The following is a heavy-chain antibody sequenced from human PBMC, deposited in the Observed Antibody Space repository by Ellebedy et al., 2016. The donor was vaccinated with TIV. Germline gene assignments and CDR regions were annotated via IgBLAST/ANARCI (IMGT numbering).Heavy chain of an antibody. CDR1: GYTFTSYG. J-gene: IGHJ3*02. V-gene: IGHV1-18*01. D-gene: IGHD3-9*01. CDR2: ISAYNGNT. Sequence: AASVKVSCKASGYTFTSYGISWVRQAPGQGLEWMGWISAYNGNTNYAQKLQGRVTMTTDTSTSTAYMELRSLRSDDTAVYYCASQLTGYYHDAFDIWGQGTMVTVSS. CDR3: ASQLTGYYHDAFDI.